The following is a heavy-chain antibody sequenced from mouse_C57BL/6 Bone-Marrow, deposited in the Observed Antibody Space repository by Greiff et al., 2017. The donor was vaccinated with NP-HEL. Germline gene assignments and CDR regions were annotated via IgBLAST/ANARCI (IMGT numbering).Heavy chain of an antibody. CDR1: GFTFSDYG. CDR2: ISSGSSTI. Sequence: EVKLEESGGGLVKPGGSLKLSCAASGFTFSDYGMHWVRQAPEKGLEWVAYISSGSSTIYYADTVKGRFTISRDNAKNTLFLQMTSLRSEDTAMYYCAKYYYGSSWFAYWGQGTLVTVSA. J-gene: IGHJ3*01. CDR3: AKYYYGSSWFAY. D-gene: IGHD1-1*01. V-gene: IGHV5-17*01.